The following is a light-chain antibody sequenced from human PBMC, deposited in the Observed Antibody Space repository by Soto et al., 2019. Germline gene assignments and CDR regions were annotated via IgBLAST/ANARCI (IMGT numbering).Light chain of an antibody. V-gene: IGLV2-14*01. CDR2: DVT. CDR1: SSDIGGYNY. CDR3: SSYTGSSTVV. J-gene: IGLJ3*02. Sequence: QSALTQPASVSGSPGQSITIYCTGTSSDIGGYNYVSWYQQHPGKAPKLIIYDVTNRPSGVSNRFSGSKSGNTASLTISGLQAEDEADYYCSSYTGSSTVVFGGGTKLTVL.